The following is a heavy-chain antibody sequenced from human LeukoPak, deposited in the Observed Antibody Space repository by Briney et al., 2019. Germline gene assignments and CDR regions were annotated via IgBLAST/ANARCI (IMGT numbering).Heavy chain of an antibody. V-gene: IGHV3-74*01. CDR1: GFTFSSYW. CDR2: INRHGNST. J-gene: IGHJ4*02. Sequence: GGSLRLSCAASGFTFSSYWMQWVRHGPGKGLVWVSRINRHGNSTSYVDSVKGRFTISRDNAKNSLYLQMNSLRAEDAAAYYCVRARGAGPGAHFDYWGQGTLVTVSS. CDR3: VRARGAGPGAHFDY. D-gene: IGHD3-10*01.